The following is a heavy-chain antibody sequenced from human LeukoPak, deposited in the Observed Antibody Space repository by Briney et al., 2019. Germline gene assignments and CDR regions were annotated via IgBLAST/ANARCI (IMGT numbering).Heavy chain of an antibody. CDR1: GGSISSYY. CDR3: ARVGRGWLDRIDAFDI. CDR2: IYYSGNT. Sequence: SETLSLTCTVSGGSISSYYWSWIRQPPGKGLEWIGYIYYSGNTNYNPSLKSRVTISVDTSKNQFSLKLSSVTAADTAVYYCARVGRGWLDRIDAFDIWGQGTMVTVSS. J-gene: IGHJ3*02. D-gene: IGHD3-22*01. V-gene: IGHV4-59*01.